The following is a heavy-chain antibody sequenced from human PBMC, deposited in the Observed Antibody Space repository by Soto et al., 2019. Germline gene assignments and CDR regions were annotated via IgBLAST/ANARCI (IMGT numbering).Heavy chain of an antibody. CDR2: ITATGDRT. D-gene: IGHD1-1*01. V-gene: IGHV3-23*01. CDR1: GFRFSSYS. Sequence: GGSLRLSCADSGFRFSSYSMSWVRQTPGKGLEWVAAITATGDRTYYADSVTGRFTISRDNSKKTHYLQMTSLRAEDTAMYYCATRNVYFEYWGQGIPVTVS. CDR3: ATRNVYFEY. J-gene: IGHJ4*02.